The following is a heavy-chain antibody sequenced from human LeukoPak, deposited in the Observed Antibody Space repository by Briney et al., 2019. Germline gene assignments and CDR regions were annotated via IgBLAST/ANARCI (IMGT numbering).Heavy chain of an antibody. J-gene: IGHJ4*02. V-gene: IGHV4-34*01. CDR1: GGSFSGYY. CDR3: AKDMLVTTLDY. D-gene: IGHD4-17*01. Sequence: SETLSLTCGVYGGSFSGYYWSWIRQPPGKGLEWIAEINHSGSTNYNPSLKSRVTISIDTSKNQFSLKLSSVTAADTAVYYCAKDMLVTTLDYWGQGTLVTVSS. CDR2: INHSGST.